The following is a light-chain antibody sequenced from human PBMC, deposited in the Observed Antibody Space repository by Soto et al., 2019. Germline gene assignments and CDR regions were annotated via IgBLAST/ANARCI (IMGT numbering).Light chain of an antibody. CDR1: QSISTY. CDR3: QQSYSTPYT. J-gene: IGKJ2*01. V-gene: IGKV1-39*01. Sequence: DIQLTQSPSSLSTSVGDRVTITCRASQSISTYLYWYQQKPGKAPELLIYSASSLQSGVPSRFSGGGSGTDFTLTISSLQPEDFATYYCQQSYSTPYTFGPGTKLEIK. CDR2: SAS.